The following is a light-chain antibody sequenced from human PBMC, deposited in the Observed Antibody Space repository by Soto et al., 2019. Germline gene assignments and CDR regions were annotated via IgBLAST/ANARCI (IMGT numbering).Light chain of an antibody. CDR1: QSIGSNY. J-gene: IGKJ4*01. V-gene: IGKV3-20*01. CDR2: GAS. CDR3: QQYDSSPT. Sequence: EIVLTQSPGTLSLSPGERATLSCRASQSIGSNYLAWYQQKPGQAPRLLIYGASSRATGVPDRFSGSGSGTDFTLTISRLEPEDFAVYYCQQYDSSPTFGGGTKVDNK.